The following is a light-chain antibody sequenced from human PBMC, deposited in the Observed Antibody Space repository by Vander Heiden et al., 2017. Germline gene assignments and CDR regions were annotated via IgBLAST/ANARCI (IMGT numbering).Light chain of an antibody. J-gene: IGKJ1*01. CDR1: QSVSRY. V-gene: IGKV3-15*01. Sequence: EIVMTQSPANLSVSPGERATLSCRASQSVSRYLAWYQQKPGQAPRLLIFETSTRATGIPARFSGSGSGTEFTLSISSLQSEDFAVYYCQQHSSWPRTFGQGTKVEIK. CDR3: QQHSSWPRT. CDR2: ETS.